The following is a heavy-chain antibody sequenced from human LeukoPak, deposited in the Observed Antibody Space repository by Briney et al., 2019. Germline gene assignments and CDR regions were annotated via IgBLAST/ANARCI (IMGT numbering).Heavy chain of an antibody. J-gene: IGHJ6*02. D-gene: IGHD1-26*01. V-gene: IGHV4-4*07. CDR1: GGSISTYY. Sequence: SETLSLTCTVSGGSISTYYWSWIRQPAGKGLEWIGRIYTSGSTNYNPSLKSRVTMPVDTSKNQFSLKLSSVTAADTAVFYCAREGGEPLRRGMDVWGQGTTVTVSS. CDR2: IYTSGST. CDR3: AREGGEPLRRGMDV.